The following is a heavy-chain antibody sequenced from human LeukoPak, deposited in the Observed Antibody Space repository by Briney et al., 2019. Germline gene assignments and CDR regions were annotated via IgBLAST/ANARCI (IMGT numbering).Heavy chain of an antibody. CDR2: IDSDDGST. D-gene: IGHD1-1*01. V-gene: IGHV3-74*01. J-gene: IGHJ6*03. CDR3: ARSGGKKYYYYYMDV. Sequence: PGGSLRLSCAASGSTFSRDWMHWVRQVPGKGLVWVSRIDSDDGSTSYADSVKGRFTISRDNSKNTLYLQMNSLRAEDTAVYYCARSGGKKYYYYYMDVWGKGTTVTVSS. CDR1: GSTFSRDW.